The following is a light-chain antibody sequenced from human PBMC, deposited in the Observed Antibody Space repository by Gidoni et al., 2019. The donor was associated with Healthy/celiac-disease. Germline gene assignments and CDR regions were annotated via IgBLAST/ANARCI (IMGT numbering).Light chain of an antibody. V-gene: IGKV3-20*01. J-gene: IGKJ1*01. Sequence: EIVLTQSPGTLSLSPGERATLSCRASQSVSSSYLAWYQQKPGQAPRLLIYGASSRATGIPNRFSGSWSWTDFTRTISRLEPEDFAVYYCQQYGSSPGWTFGQGTKVEIK. CDR2: GAS. CDR1: QSVSSSY. CDR3: QQYGSSPGWT.